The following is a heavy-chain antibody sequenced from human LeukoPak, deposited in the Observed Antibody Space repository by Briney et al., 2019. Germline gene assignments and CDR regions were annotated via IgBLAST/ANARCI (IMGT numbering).Heavy chain of an antibody. V-gene: IGHV3-30*04. CDR2: ISYDGSNK. CDR1: GFTFSNYA. CDR3: ARDRYYGSGSYYLDY. Sequence: GGSLRLSCAASGFTFSNYAMHWVRQAPGKGLEWVAVISYDGSNKYFADSVKGRFTISRDNSKNTLYLQMNSLRAEDTTVYYCARDRYYGSGSYYLDYWGQGTLVTVSS. J-gene: IGHJ4*02. D-gene: IGHD3-10*01.